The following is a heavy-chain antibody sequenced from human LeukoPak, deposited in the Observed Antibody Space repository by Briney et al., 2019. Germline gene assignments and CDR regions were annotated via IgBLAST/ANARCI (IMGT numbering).Heavy chain of an antibody. J-gene: IGHJ3*02. CDR1: GGSISSSSYY. CDR3: ARATITMIVVDPPYAFDI. V-gene: IGHV4-39*07. Sequence: SETLSLTCTVSGGSISSSSYYWGWIRQPPGKGLEWIGSIYYSGSTYFNPSLKSRVTISVDTSKNQFSLKLSSVTAADTVVYYCARATITMIVVDPPYAFDIWGQGTMVTVSS. CDR2: IYYSGST. D-gene: IGHD3-22*01.